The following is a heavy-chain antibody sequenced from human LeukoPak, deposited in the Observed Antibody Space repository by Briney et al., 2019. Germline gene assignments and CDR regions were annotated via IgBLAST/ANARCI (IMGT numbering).Heavy chain of an antibody. D-gene: IGHD1-1*01. CDR1: GFPFSTND. J-gene: IGHJ4*02. CDR2: ISGSASGGT. CDR3: AKVKTHWYSDN. V-gene: IGHV3-23*01. Sequence: PGGSLRLSCAASGFPFSTNDMSWVRQPPGKGLEWVSAISGSASGGTTYEDSVKGRFTISRDNSKGTLYLQMNSLRAEDTAVYYCAKVKTHWYSDNWGRGTLVTVSS.